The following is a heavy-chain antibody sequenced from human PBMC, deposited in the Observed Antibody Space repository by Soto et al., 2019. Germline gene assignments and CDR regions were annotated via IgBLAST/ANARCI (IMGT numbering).Heavy chain of an antibody. J-gene: IGHJ3*02. D-gene: IGHD3-10*01. CDR2: IYYSGST. V-gene: IGHV4-59*01. Sequence: SETLSLTFTVSGGSISSYYWSWIRQPPGKGLEWIGYIYYSGSTNYNPSLKSRVTISVDTSKNQFSLKLSSVTAADTAVYYCARVWGGAFDIWGQGTMVTVSS. CDR3: ARVWGGAFDI. CDR1: GGSISSYY.